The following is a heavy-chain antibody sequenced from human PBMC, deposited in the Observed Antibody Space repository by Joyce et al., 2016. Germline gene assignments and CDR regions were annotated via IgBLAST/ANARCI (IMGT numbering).Heavy chain of an antibody. CDR2: ISRSSNTI. Sequence: EVQLVESGGGLVQPGGSLRLSCAASGFTFNTYSMNWVRQASGKGLEWVSYISRSSNTIYYVDSVKGRFTISRDNAKNSLYLQMNSLRAEDTAVYFCVRATSYYFYYYMDVWGKGTTVTVSS. J-gene: IGHJ6*03. CDR1: GFTFNTYS. CDR3: VRATSYYFYYYMDV. V-gene: IGHV3-48*01.